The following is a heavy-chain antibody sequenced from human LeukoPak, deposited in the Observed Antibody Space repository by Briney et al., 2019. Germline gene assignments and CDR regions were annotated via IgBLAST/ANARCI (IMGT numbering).Heavy chain of an antibody. Sequence: GRSLRLSCAASGFTFSSYGIHWVRLAPGKGLEWVAVISDDGTRKYYADSVQGRFTISRDNSKNTLYLQMNSLSAEDKALYYCAREFSGYAFDIWGQGTLVTVSS. V-gene: IGHV3-30*03. CDR1: GFTFSSYG. CDR3: AREFSGYAFDI. CDR2: ISDDGTRK. D-gene: IGHD5-12*01. J-gene: IGHJ3*02.